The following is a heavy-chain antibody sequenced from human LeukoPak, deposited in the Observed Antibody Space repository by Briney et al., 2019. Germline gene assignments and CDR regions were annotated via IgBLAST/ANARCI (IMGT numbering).Heavy chain of an antibody. CDR3: AGAYSAYDPFDY. CDR1: GFTFSNYW. Sequence: GGSLRLSCAASGFTFSNYWMHWVRQAPGKGLVWVSRLNADGNSITYADSVRGRFTIPRDNAKNTVHLQMNSLRVEDTAIYFCAGAYSAYDPFDYWGQGILVTVSS. D-gene: IGHD5-12*01. J-gene: IGHJ4*02. CDR2: LNADGNSI. V-gene: IGHV3-74*01.